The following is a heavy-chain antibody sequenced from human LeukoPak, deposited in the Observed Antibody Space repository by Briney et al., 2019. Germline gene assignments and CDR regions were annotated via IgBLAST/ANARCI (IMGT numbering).Heavy chain of an antibody. CDR2: ISSSSSYI. CDR3: ARAPGVGVDAPVIDY. V-gene: IGHV3-21*01. D-gene: IGHD1-26*01. J-gene: IGHJ4*02. Sequence: PGGSLRLSCAASGFTFSSYSMNWVRQAPGKGLEWVSSISSSSSYIYYADSVKGRFTISRDNAKNSLYLQMNSLRAEDTAVYYCARAPGVGVDAPVIDYWGQGTLVTVSS. CDR1: GFTFSSYS.